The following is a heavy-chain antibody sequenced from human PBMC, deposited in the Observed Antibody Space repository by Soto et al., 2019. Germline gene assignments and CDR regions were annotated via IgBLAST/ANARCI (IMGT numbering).Heavy chain of an antibody. J-gene: IGHJ4*02. CDR2: ISYDGSNK. CDR3: AKVYCSGGSCYDQYFDY. V-gene: IGHV3-30*18. D-gene: IGHD2-15*01. Sequence: PGGSLRLSCAASGFTFSSYGMHWVRQAPGKGLEWVAVISYDGSNKYYADSVKGRFTISRDNSKNTLYLQMNSLRAEDTAVYYCAKVYCSGGSCYDQYFDYWGQGTLVTVSS. CDR1: GFTFSSYG.